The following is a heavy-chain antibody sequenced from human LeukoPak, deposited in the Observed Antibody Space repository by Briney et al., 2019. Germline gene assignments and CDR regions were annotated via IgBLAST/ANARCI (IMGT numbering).Heavy chain of an antibody. CDR1: GFTFSRYA. J-gene: IGHJ3*02. CDR2: IAFDGNKK. Sequence: GGSLGLSCAASGFTFSRYAMHWLRQAPGKWPEWVAVIAFDGNKKYYADSVKGRFTISRDNSKNTLYLQMNSLRAEDTAVYYCARDRAAGYADAFDIWGQGTMVTVSS. CDR3: ARDRAAGYADAFDI. D-gene: IGHD6-25*01. V-gene: IGHV3-30*14.